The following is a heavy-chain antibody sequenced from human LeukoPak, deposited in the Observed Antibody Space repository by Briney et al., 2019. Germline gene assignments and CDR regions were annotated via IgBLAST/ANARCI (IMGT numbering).Heavy chain of an antibody. CDR2: ISTGGGST. V-gene: IGHV3-23*01. CDR3: ARGRGCGDCYPPANDAFDI. J-gene: IGHJ3*02. D-gene: IGHD2-21*02. Sequence: GGSLRLSCAASGFSFTSYAMSWVRQAPGKGLEWVSAISTGGGSTYYADSVKGRFTISRDNTKNTLSLQLNSLRAEDTAVYYCARGRGCGDCYPPANDAFDIWGQGTMVTVSS. CDR1: GFSFTSYA.